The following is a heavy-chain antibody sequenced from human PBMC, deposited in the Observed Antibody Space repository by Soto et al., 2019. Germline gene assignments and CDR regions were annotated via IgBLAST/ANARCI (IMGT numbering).Heavy chain of an antibody. J-gene: IGHJ4*02. D-gene: IGHD6-13*01. CDR2: IYPGDSDT. Sequence: WESLRISCRSSGYSFTRYWIGWVRQMPGKGLEWMGIIYPGDSDTRYSPSFQGQVTISADKSISTAYLQWSSLKASDTAMYYCARHRLRYSSSWYYFDYWGQGTLVTVSS. CDR3: ARHRLRYSSSWYYFDY. V-gene: IGHV5-51*01. CDR1: GYSFTRYW.